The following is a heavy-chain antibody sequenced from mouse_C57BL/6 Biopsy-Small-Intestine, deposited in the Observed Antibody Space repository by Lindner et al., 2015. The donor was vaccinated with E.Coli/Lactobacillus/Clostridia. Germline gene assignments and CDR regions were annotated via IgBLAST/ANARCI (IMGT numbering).Heavy chain of an antibody. D-gene: IGHD1-1*01. J-gene: IGHJ3*01. V-gene: IGHV5-6*01. CDR1: GFTFSSYG. CDR2: ISSGGSYT. Sequence: EVQLQESGGDLVKPGGSLKLSCAASGFTFSSYGMSWVRQTPDKRLEWVATISSGGSYTYYPDSVKGRFTISRDNAKNTLYLQMSSLKSEDTAMYYCARLGSNYGWFAYWGQGTLVTVSA. CDR3: ARLGSNYGWFAY.